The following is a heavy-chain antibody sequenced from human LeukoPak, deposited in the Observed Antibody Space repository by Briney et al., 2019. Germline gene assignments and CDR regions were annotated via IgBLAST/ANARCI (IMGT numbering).Heavy chain of an antibody. Sequence: GGSLRLSCAASGFTFSSYEMNWVRQAPGKGLEWVSSISSSSSCIYYADSVKGRFTISRDNAKNSLYLQMNSLRAEDTAVYYCARDSMVRGVIIVPLDYWGQGTLVTVSS. CDR1: GFTFSSYE. D-gene: IGHD3-10*01. J-gene: IGHJ4*02. CDR3: ARDSMVRGVIIVPLDY. CDR2: ISSSSSCI. V-gene: IGHV3-21*01.